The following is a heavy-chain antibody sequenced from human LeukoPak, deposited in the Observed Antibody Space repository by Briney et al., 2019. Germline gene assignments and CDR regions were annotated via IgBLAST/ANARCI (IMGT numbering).Heavy chain of an antibody. CDR2: INPRTGGT. CDR1: GHTFTGYY. D-gene: IGHD3-9*01. V-gene: IGHV1-2*06. Sequence: ASVTVSCKPSGHTFTGYYIHWVRQAPGQGLEWVGRINPRTGGTNYAPRFQGRVTLISDASISTAYMELSRLRSDDTAVYYCARDDILTGNYPPFDFWGQGTLVTVSS. J-gene: IGHJ4*02. CDR3: ARDDILTGNYPPFDF.